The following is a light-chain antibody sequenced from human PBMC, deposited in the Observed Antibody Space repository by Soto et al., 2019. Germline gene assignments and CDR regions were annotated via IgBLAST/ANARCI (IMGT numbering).Light chain of an antibody. J-gene: IGLJ1*01. CDR1: SSDVGDYNY. Sequence: QSALTQPRSVSGSPGQSLTISCTGTSSDVGDYNYVSWYQQYPGKVPKLMIYDVTKRPSGVPDRFSGSKSGNTASLTISGLQAEDEAEYYCCSHAGSYTYVFGTGTKLTVL. V-gene: IGLV2-11*01. CDR3: CSHAGSYTYV. CDR2: DVT.